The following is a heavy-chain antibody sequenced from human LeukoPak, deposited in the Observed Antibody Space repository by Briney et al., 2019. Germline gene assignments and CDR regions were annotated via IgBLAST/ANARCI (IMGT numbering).Heavy chain of an antibody. V-gene: IGHV1-58*02. CDR3: ASLDTAMVTWRDN. CDR1: GFTFTSSA. CDR2: IVVGSGNT. Sequence: SVKVSCKASGFTFTSSAMQWVRQARGQRLEWIGWIVVGSGNTNYAQKFQERVTITRDMSTSTAYMELSSLRSEDTAVYYCASLDTAMVTWRDNWGQGTLVTVSS. D-gene: IGHD5-18*01. J-gene: IGHJ4*02.